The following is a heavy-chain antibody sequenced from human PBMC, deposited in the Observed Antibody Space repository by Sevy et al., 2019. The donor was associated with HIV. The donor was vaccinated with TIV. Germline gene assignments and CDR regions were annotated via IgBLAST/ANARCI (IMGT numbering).Heavy chain of an antibody. D-gene: IGHD1-26*01. J-gene: IGHJ4*02. CDR2: IKPSGGAP. CDR3: ARTIVSGTMVDIDY. CDR1: GYTFTDYW. V-gene: IGHV1-2*06. Sequence: ASVKVTCKASGYTFTDYWIHWVRQAPGQGLEWMGRIKPSGGAPNYARMFQDRITVTSDRSITTAYLELNYLSSDDRAVYNCARTIVSGTMVDIDYWGQGTLVTVSS.